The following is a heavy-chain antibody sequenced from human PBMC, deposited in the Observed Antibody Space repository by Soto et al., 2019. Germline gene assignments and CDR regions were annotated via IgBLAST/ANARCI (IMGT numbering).Heavy chain of an antibody. CDR1: GGTFSSYT. V-gene: IGHV1-69*02. CDR2: IIPILGIA. Sequence: SVKVSCKASGGTFSSYTISWVRQAPGQGLEWMGRIIPILGIANYAQKFQGRVTITADKSTSTAYMELSSLRSEDTAVYYCARSNIVVVPAAQGGYFDYWGQGTLVTVSS. CDR3: ARSNIVVVPAAQGGYFDY. D-gene: IGHD2-2*01. J-gene: IGHJ4*02.